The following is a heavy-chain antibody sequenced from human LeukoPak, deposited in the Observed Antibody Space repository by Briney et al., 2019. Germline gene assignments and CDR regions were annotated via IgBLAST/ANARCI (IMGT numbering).Heavy chain of an antibody. J-gene: IGHJ4*02. D-gene: IGHD2-8*02. CDR2: ISYDGSNK. V-gene: IGHV3-30*18. Sequence: GGSLRLSCAASGFTFSSYGMHRVRQAPGKGLEWVAIISYDGSNKYYAGSVKGRFTISRDNSKNTLYLQMNSLRPEDTAVYYCAKDLVDRGNHLYYFDYWGQGMLVTVYS. CDR3: AKDLVDRGNHLYYFDY. CDR1: GFTFSSYG.